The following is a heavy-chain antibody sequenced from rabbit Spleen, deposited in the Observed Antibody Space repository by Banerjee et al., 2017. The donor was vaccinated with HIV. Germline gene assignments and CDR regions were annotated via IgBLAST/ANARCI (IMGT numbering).Heavy chain of an antibody. CDR2: IDPVFGST. J-gene: IGHJ4*01. CDR1: GFDFSHYG. D-gene: IGHD7-1*01. CDR3: VRDQAGYAGYGPWYFNL. Sequence: QEQLVESGGGLVQPGGSLKLSCKASGFDFSHYGVSWVRQAPGKGLEWIGYIDPVFGSTYYASWVNGRFTISRHNAQNTLYLQLNSLTAADTATYFCVRDQAGYAGYGPWYFNLWGQGTLVTVS. V-gene: IGHV1S47*01.